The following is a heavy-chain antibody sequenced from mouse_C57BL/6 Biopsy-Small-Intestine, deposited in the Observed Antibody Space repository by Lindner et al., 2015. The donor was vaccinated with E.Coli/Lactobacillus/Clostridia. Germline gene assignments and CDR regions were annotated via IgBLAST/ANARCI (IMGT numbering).Heavy chain of an antibody. J-gene: IGHJ3*01. CDR1: GYTFTNYD. Sequence: VQLQESGPELVKPGASVKLSCKASGYTFTNYDINWVKQRPGQGLEWIGWINPGDGSTEYNEKFKGKATLTVDTSSSTAYMELHSLTSEDSAVFFCARYDYDGAYWGQGTLVTVSA. V-gene: IGHV1-85*01. CDR2: INPGDGST. CDR3: ARYDYDGAY. D-gene: IGHD2-4*01.